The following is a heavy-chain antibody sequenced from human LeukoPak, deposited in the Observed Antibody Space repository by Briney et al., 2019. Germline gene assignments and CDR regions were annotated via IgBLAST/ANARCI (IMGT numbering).Heavy chain of an antibody. V-gene: IGHV3-30*02. CDR3: AKDLVVVPAATDY. D-gene: IGHD2-2*01. CDR2: IRYDGSNK. CDR1: GFTFSSYG. Sequence: PGGSLRLSCAASGFTFSSYGMHWVRQAPGKGLEWVAFIRYDGSNKYYADSVKGRFTISRDNSKNTLYLQMNSLRAEDTAVYYCAKDLVVVPAATDYWGQGTLVTVSS. J-gene: IGHJ4*02.